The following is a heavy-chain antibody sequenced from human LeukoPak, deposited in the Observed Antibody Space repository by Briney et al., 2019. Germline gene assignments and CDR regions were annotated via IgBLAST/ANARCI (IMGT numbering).Heavy chain of an antibody. D-gene: IGHD3-22*01. CDR1: GYSFTSYW. CDR2: IYPGDSDT. V-gene: IGHV5-51*01. Sequence: GESLQISFKGSGYSFTSYWIGWVRPMPGKGLEWMGIIYPGDSDTRYSPSFQGQVTISADKSISTAYLQWSSLKASDTAMYYCARQISHSGYYSPRFDYWGQGTLVTVSS. CDR3: ARQISHSGYYSPRFDY. J-gene: IGHJ4*02.